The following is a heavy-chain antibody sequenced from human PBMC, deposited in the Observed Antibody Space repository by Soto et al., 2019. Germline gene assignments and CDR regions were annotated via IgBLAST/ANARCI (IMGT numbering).Heavy chain of an antibody. Sequence: ASVKVSCKVSGYTLTELSMHWVRQAPGKGLEWMGGFDPEDGETIYAQKFQGRVTMTEDTSTDTAYMELSSLRSEDTAVYYCATIGRGIAARPRFLDYWGQGTLVTVSS. CDR2: FDPEDGET. D-gene: IGHD6-6*01. CDR1: GYTLTELS. J-gene: IGHJ4*02. V-gene: IGHV1-24*01. CDR3: ATIGRGIAARPRFLDY.